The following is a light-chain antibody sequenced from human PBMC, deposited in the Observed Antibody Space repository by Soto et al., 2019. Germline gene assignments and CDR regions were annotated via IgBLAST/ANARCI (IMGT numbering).Light chain of an antibody. V-gene: IGKV1D-13*01. CDR3: QQSDNWPLLS. CDR1: QGIRNE. CDR2: DAS. Sequence: AIQITQSPASLSASVGDRVTITCRASQGIRNELSWFQQRPGNAPTLLIFDASTLENGVPARFSGSRSGPEFSLTISNLRSEDSAIYYCQQSDNWPLLSFGGGTKVDIK. J-gene: IGKJ4*01.